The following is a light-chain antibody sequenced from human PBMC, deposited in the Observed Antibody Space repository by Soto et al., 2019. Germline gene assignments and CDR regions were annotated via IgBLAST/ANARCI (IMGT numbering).Light chain of an antibody. CDR1: QSVSYRY. CDR3: QQYGSSPAT. CDR2: GAS. Sequence: EIVLTQSPAVLALSPGERATLSWWASQSVSYRYLAWYQQKPGQAPRLLIYGASSRATGIPDRFSGSGSGTDFTLTISRLEPEDFAVYYCQQYGSSPATFGQGTRLEIK. J-gene: IGKJ5*01. V-gene: IGKV3-20*01.